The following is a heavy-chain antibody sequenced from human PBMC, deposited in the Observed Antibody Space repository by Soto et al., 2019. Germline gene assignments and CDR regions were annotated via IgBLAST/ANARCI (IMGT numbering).Heavy chain of an antibody. D-gene: IGHD2-15*01. CDR1: GGSISSGNYY. Sequence: QVQLQESGPGLAKPSQTLSLTCTVSGGSISSGNYYWSWIRQPPGKGLEWIGFISYSGSTYYSTSLKSRVTLSVDTSKSQFSLNLSFVTAADTAVYYCATMGTPATGLYFFDYWGQGSLVTVSS. J-gene: IGHJ4*02. V-gene: IGHV4-30-4*01. CDR2: ISYSGST. CDR3: ATMGTPATGLYFFDY.